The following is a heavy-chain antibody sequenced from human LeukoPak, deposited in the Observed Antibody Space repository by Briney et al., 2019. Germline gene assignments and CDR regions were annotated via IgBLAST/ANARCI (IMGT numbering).Heavy chain of an antibody. J-gene: IGHJ6*02. CDR1: GYTFTGYY. D-gene: IGHD1-14*01. V-gene: IGHV1-2*02. Sequence: ASVKVSCKASGYTFTGYYIHWVRQAPGQGLEWMGWINPNSGAANYARKFQGRVTMTRDTSITTAYMEVSRLRFDDTAVYYCARGMTGLTVWGQGTT. CDR2: INPNSGAA. CDR3: ARGMTGLTV.